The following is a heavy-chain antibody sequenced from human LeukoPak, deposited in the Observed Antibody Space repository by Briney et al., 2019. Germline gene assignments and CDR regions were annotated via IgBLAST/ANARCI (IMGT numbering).Heavy chain of an antibody. D-gene: IGHD2-21*02. CDR2: ISGSGGST. Sequence: PGGSLRLSCAASGFTFSSYAMSWVRQTPRKGLEWISAISGSGGSTYYADSVKGRFTISRDNSKNTLYLQMNSLRAEDTAVYYCATMLVVTATQGSYYYYGMDVWGQGTTVTFSS. CDR3: ATMLVVTATQGSYYYYGMDV. J-gene: IGHJ6*02. V-gene: IGHV3-23*01. CDR1: GFTFSSYA.